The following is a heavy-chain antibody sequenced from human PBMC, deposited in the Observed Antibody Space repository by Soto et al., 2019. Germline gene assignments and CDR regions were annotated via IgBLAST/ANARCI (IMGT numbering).Heavy chain of an antibody. CDR3: ARVIRLGGYYGTHCDY. CDR2: INHSGST. J-gene: IGHJ4*02. CDR1: GGSFSGYY. Sequence: QVQLQQWGAGLLKPSETLSLTCAVYGGSFSGYYRSWIRQPPGKGLEWLGEINHSGSTNYNPSLKSRVTISVVTSKNQFSLELSSVTAADTAVYYCARVIRLGGYYGTHCDYWGQGTLVTVSS. V-gene: IGHV4-34*01. D-gene: IGHD3-3*01.